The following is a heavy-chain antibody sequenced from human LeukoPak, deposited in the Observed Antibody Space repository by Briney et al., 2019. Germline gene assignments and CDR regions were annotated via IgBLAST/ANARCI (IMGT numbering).Heavy chain of an antibody. J-gene: IGHJ5*02. CDR1: GGTFSSYA. V-gene: IGHV1-69*13. Sequence: SVKVSCKASGGTFSSYAISWVRQAPGQGLEWMGGIIPIFGTANYAQKFQGRVTITADESTSTAYMELSSLRSEDTAVYYCASGGWTPFANWFDPWGQGTLVTVSS. CDR2: IIPIFGTA. CDR3: ASGGWTPFANWFDP. D-gene: IGHD6-19*01.